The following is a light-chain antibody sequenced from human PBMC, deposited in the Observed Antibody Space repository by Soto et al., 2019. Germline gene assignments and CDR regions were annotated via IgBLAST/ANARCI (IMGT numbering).Light chain of an antibody. CDR2: DAS. CDR1: QSVSSY. J-gene: IGKJ4*01. Sequence: IVLTHSPATLSLSPVERATLSCRTSQSVSSYLAWYQQTPGQAPRLLIYDASNRATGIPARFSGSGSGTDFTLTISSLEPEDFAVYYCQQRSNWPLTFGGGTKVDIK. V-gene: IGKV3-11*01. CDR3: QQRSNWPLT.